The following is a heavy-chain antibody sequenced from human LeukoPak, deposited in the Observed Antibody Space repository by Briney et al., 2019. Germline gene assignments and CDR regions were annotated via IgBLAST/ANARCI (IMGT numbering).Heavy chain of an antibody. J-gene: IGHJ4*02. D-gene: IGHD4-17*01. CDR2: ISGSGGTT. CDR3: AKGLDAHYGRKDYFDY. Sequence: GGSLRLSCAPSGFTFSNYAMNWVRQAPGKGLEWVSAISGSGGTTSYADSVEGRFTISRDNSKNTLYLQMNSLRADDTAVYYCAKGLDAHYGRKDYFDYWGQGTLVTVSS. CDR1: GFTFSNYA. V-gene: IGHV3-23*01.